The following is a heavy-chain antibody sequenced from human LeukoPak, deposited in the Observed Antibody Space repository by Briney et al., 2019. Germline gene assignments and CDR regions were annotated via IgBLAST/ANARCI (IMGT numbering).Heavy chain of an antibody. CDR1: GGSISSGSYY. J-gene: IGHJ6*02. CDR2: IYTSGST. Sequence: SQTLSLTCTVSGGSISSGSYYWSWIRQPAGKGLEWIGRIYTSGSTNYNPSLKSRVTISVGTSKNQFSLRLSSVTAADTAVYYCARANMITFGGVIEYYYYGMDVWGQGTTVTVSS. D-gene: IGHD3-16*02. CDR3: ARANMITFGGVIEYYYYGMDV. V-gene: IGHV4-61*02.